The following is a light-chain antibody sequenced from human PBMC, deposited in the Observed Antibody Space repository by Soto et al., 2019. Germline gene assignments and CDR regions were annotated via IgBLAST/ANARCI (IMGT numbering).Light chain of an antibody. J-gene: IGLJ1*01. CDR1: SSDIGYYDY. CDR2: EVN. V-gene: IGLV2-14*01. Sequence: QSALTQPASVSGSPGQSITISCTGTSSDIGYYDYVSWYQHHSGKAPKLIIYEVNNRPSGVSNRFSGSKSVNTASLTISGLQAEDEAYYYCSSTSSSSAYYVFGTWTQLTVL. CDR3: SSTSSSSAYYV.